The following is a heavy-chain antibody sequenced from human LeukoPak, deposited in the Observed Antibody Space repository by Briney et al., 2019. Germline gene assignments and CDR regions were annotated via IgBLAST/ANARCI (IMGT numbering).Heavy chain of an antibody. CDR1: GFTFSDYY. D-gene: IGHD6-19*01. CDR2: ISSSGSTI. V-gene: IGHV3-11*01. J-gene: IGHJ4*02. Sequence: GGSLRLSCAASGFTFSDYYMSWIRQAPGKGLEWVSYISSSGSTIYYADSVKGRFTISRDNAKNSLYLQMSSLRAEDTAVYYCARKERSSGWYMVDYWGQGTLVTVSS. CDR3: ARKERSSGWYMVDY.